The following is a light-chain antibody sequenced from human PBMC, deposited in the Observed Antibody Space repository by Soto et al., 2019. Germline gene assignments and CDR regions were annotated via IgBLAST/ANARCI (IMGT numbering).Light chain of an antibody. Sequence: QSVLTQPPSASGTPGQRVTISCSGSSSNIGSKTVNWYQQLPGTAPKLLIYSNNQRPSGVPDRFYGSKSGTSASLAISGLQSEDEADYYCAAWDGSLNGVVFGGGTKLTVL. CDR2: SNN. V-gene: IGLV1-44*01. CDR3: AAWDGSLNGVV. J-gene: IGLJ2*01. CDR1: SSNIGSKT.